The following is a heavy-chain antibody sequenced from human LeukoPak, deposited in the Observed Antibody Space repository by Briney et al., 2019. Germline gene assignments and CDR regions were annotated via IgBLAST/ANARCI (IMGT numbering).Heavy chain of an antibody. Sequence: SVKVSCKASGGTLSSYAISWVRQAPGQGLEWMGGIIPIFGTANYAQKFQGRVTITADESTSTAYMELSSLRSEDTAVYYCARAGGYYDFWSGYYTPLDYFDYWGQGTLVTVSS. J-gene: IGHJ4*02. D-gene: IGHD3-3*01. CDR2: IIPIFGTA. CDR1: GGTLSSYA. V-gene: IGHV1-69*13. CDR3: ARAGGYYDFWSGYYTPLDYFDY.